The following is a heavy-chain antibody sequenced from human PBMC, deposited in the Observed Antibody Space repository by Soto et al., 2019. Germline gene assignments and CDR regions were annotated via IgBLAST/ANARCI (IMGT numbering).Heavy chain of an antibody. J-gene: IGHJ4*02. Sequence: SETLFLTCTVSGGSISSGDYYWSWIRQHPGKGLEWIGYIYYSGSTYYNPSLKSRVTISVDTSKNQFSLKLSSVTAADTAVYYCARGREDSSGCYYHYFDYWGQGTLVTIS. CDR2: IYYSGST. V-gene: IGHV4-30-4*01. CDR3: ARGREDSSGCYYHYFDY. CDR1: GGSISSGDYY. D-gene: IGHD3-22*01.